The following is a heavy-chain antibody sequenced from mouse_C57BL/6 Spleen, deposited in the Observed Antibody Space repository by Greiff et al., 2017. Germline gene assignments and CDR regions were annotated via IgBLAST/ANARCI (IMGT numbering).Heavy chain of an antibody. CDR1: GFNIKDYY. J-gene: IGHJ2*01. CDR3: TTYYYGSSYDY. V-gene: IGHV14-1*01. D-gene: IGHD1-1*01. Sequence: EVQLQQSGAELVRPGASVKLSCTASGFNIKDYYMHWVKQRPEQGLEWIGRVDPEDGDTEYAPKFQGKATMTADTSSNTAYLQVSSLTSEDTAVYYCTTYYYGSSYDYWGQGTTLTVSS. CDR2: VDPEDGDT.